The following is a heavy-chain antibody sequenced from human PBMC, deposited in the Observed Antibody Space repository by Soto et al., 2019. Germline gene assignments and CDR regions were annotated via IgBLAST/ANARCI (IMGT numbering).Heavy chain of an antibody. CDR2: INPNGGST. V-gene: IGHV1-46*01. J-gene: IGHJ3*02. Sequence: ASVKVSCKAPADTFTSYYIHWVRQAPGHGLEWMGIINPNGGSTRFAQTFQGRITMTRDTSTSTVYMELRSLRSEDTAIYYCARETIRGHDAFDIWGQGTMVTVSS. CDR3: ARETIRGHDAFDI. D-gene: IGHD3-10*01. CDR1: ADTFTSYY.